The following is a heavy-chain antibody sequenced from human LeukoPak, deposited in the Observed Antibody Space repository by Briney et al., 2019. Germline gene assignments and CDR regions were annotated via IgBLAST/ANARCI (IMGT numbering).Heavy chain of an antibody. Sequence: SGRSLRLSCAASGFTFSSYGMRWVRQAPGKGLGWVAVIWYDGSNKYYADSVKGRFTISRDNSKNTLYLQMNSLRAEDTAVYYCARDGDDYGDYVSSKRGSPFYYFDYWGQGTLVTVSS. CDR1: GFTFSSYG. CDR3: ARDGDDYGDYVSSKRGSPFYYFDY. J-gene: IGHJ4*02. CDR2: IWYDGSNK. D-gene: IGHD4-17*01. V-gene: IGHV3-33*01.